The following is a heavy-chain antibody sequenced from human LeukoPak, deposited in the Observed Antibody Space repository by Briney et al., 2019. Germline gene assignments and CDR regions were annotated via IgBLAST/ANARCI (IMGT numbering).Heavy chain of an antibody. V-gene: IGHV4-38-2*02. CDR2: IYHSGST. CDR1: GYSISSGYY. Sequence: SETLSLTCTVSGYSISSGYYWGWIRQPPGKGREWIGSIYHSGSTYYNPSLKSRVTISVDTSKNQFSLKLSSVTAADTAVYYCARGGSGPWYYYDSSGSKTFDYWGQGTLVTVSS. CDR3: ARGGSGPWYYYDSSGSKTFDY. D-gene: IGHD3-22*01. J-gene: IGHJ4*02.